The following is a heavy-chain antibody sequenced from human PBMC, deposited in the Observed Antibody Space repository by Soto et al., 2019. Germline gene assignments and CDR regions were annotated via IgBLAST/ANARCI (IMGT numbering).Heavy chain of an antibody. Sequence: QVQLQQWGAGLLKPSETLSLTCAVYGGSFSGYYWSWIRQPPGKGLEWIGEINHSGSTNYNPSLKSRITISVDTYKNQFSLKLSSVTAADTAVYYCARGDHYRGSFDYWGQGTLVTVSS. CDR3: ARGDHYRGSFDY. CDR1: GGSFSGYY. CDR2: INHSGST. J-gene: IGHJ4*02. V-gene: IGHV4-34*01. D-gene: IGHD5-12*01.